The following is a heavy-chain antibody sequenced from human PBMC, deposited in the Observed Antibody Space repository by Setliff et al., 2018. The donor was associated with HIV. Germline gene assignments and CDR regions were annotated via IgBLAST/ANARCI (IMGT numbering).Heavy chain of an antibody. CDR3: TKKGPKGQWLVDLYFDS. V-gene: IGHV3-23*03. J-gene: IGHJ4*02. D-gene: IGHD6-19*01. CDR2: INGGGNYI. CDR1: GFTFSTYD. Sequence: GGSLRLSCAASGFTFSTYDMTWVRQAPGKGLEWVSLINGGGNYIQYADSVKGRFTISRDNSENTLYLQMNSLRADDTAVYYCTKKGPKGQWLVDLYFDSWGQGTLVTVSS.